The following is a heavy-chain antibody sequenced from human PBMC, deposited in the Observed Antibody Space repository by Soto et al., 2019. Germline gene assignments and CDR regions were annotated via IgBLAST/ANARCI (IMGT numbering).Heavy chain of an antibody. V-gene: IGHV3-30*03. D-gene: IGHD3-10*01. CDR3: ARDSGWPILNFDN. J-gene: IGHJ4*02. CDR1: DFDFSSYG. CDR2: SSYDGRET. Sequence: GGSLRLSCAASDFDFSSYGIHWVHQAPGKGLEWVAASSYDGRETFYADSAKGRFTVSKEMSKNTAFLQMNALRHEDTAVYFCARDSGWPILNFDNWGQGTPVTV.